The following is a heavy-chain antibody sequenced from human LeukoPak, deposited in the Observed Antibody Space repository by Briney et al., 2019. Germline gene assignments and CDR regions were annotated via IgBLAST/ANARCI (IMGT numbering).Heavy chain of an antibody. CDR1: GTSFTSYY. D-gene: IGHD4-17*01. V-gene: IGHV4-34*01. J-gene: IGHJ4*02. CDR2: VNHSGYT. CDR3: ARMTTGHDY. Sequence: SETLSLTCGVSGTSFTSYYWGGIGQTPGKGWEWIGEVNHSGYTNMNPSLKSRVTISVDTSKNQFSLMMTSVTAADTAVYFCARMTTGHDYWGQGTLVTVSS.